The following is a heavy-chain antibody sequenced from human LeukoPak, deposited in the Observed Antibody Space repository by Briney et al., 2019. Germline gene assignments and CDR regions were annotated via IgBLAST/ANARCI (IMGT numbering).Heavy chain of an antibody. D-gene: IGHD6-19*01. CDR3: ARARSSGWSFDY. J-gene: IGHJ4*02. CDR1: GYTFTGYY. Sequence: GASVKVSCKASGYTFTGYYMHWVRQAPGQGREWMGWINPNSGGTTYAQKFQGRVTKTRDTSISTAYMELSRLRSDDTAVYYCARARSSGWSFDYWGEGSLVTVSS. CDR2: INPNSGGT. V-gene: IGHV1-2*02.